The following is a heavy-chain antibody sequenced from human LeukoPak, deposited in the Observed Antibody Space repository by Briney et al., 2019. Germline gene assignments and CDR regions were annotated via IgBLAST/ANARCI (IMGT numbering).Heavy chain of an antibody. D-gene: IGHD5/OR15-5a*01. CDR1: GFSLSTSGVG. Sequence: SGPTLVKPTQTLTLTCTFSGFSLSTSGVGVGWIRQPPGKALEWLALIYWNDDKRYSPSLKSRLTITKDTSKNQVVLTMTNMDPVDTATYYCVHRRGWGVSNYFDYWGQGTLVTVSS. V-gene: IGHV2-5*01. CDR3: VHRRGWGVSNYFDY. CDR2: IYWNDDK. J-gene: IGHJ4*02.